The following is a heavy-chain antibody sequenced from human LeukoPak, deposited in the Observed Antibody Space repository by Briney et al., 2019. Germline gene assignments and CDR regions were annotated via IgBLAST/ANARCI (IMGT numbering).Heavy chain of an antibody. J-gene: IGHJ5*02. Sequence: SETLSLTCTVSGGSISSGSYYWSWIRQPAGKGLEWIGRIYTSGSTNYNPSLKSRVTISVDTSKNQFSLKLSSVTAADTAVYYRARVLRFLEWLPSWFDPWGQGTLVTVSS. CDR1: GGSISSGSYY. V-gene: IGHV4-61*02. CDR2: IYTSGST. CDR3: ARVLRFLEWLPSWFDP. D-gene: IGHD3-3*01.